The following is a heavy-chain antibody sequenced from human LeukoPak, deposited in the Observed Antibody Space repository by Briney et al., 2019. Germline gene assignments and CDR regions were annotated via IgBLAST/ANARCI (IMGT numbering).Heavy chain of an antibody. Sequence: GGSLRLSCAVSGITFSDHDMDWVRQAPGKGLEWCGRTKNKGNSFTTEYAASVKGRFTISRDDSKNSLYLQMNSLKTEDTAMYYCVAMIREVGYWGQGTLVTVSS. D-gene: IGHD3-10*01. CDR3: VAMIREVGY. J-gene: IGHJ4*02. V-gene: IGHV3-72*01. CDR2: TKNKGNSFTT. CDR1: GITFSDHD.